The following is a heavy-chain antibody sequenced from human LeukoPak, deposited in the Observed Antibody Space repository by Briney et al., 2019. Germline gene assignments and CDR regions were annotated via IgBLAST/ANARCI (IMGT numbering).Heavy chain of an antibody. Sequence: GGSLRLSCAASGFRFSDYFMTWIRQAPGKGLESVSYISSSGTTIYYADSVKGRFTISRDNAKNSLDLQMNSLRAEDTAVYYCAKFSRSYCSSTRCSKYFDYWGQGTLVTVSS. CDR1: GFRFSDYF. V-gene: IGHV3-11*01. CDR3: AKFSRSYCSSTRCSKYFDY. D-gene: IGHD2-2*01. J-gene: IGHJ4*02. CDR2: ISSSGTTI.